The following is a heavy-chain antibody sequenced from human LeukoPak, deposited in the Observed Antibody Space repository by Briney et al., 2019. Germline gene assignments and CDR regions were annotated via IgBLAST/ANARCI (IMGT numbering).Heavy chain of an antibody. J-gene: IGHJ4*02. Sequence: PGGSLKLSSAASGFTFSGSAMHWVRKASGKGLEWVGRIRSKANSYATAYAASVKGRFTISRDDSKNTAYLQMNSLKTEDTAVYYCTRLQLATDRVDCSSTSCYKDYWGQGTLVTVSS. D-gene: IGHD2-2*02. CDR3: TRLQLATDRVDCSSTSCYKDY. V-gene: IGHV3-73*01. CDR1: GFTFSGSA. CDR2: IRSKANSYAT.